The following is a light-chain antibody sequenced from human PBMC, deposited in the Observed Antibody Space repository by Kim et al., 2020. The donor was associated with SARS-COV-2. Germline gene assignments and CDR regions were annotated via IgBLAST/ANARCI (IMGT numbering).Light chain of an antibody. CDR1: SSNIGRNS. CDR3: AAWDDSLNGVV. J-gene: IGLJ2*01. CDR2: NNN. Sequence: QSVLTQPPSASGTPWQRVTIFCSGSSSNIGRNSLHWYQQVPGTVPKLLIYNNNQRPSGVPDRFSGAKSGTSASLAINGLRSEDEAEYYCAAWDDSLNGVVFGGGTQLTVL. V-gene: IGLV1-44*01.